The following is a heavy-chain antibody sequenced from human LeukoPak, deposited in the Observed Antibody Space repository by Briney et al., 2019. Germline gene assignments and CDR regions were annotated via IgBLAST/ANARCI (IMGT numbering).Heavy chain of an antibody. CDR1: GFTFSDYY. CDR2: ISSSGSTI. J-gene: IGHJ6*03. CDR3: ARDAGYSGYDSDYYYYMDV. D-gene: IGHD5-12*01. Sequence: GGSLRLSCAASGFTFSDYYMSWIRQAPGKGLEWVSYISSSGSTIYYADSVKGRFTISRDNAKNSLYLQMNSLRAEDTAVYYCARDAGYSGYDSDYYYYMDVWGKGTTVTVSS. V-gene: IGHV3-11*04.